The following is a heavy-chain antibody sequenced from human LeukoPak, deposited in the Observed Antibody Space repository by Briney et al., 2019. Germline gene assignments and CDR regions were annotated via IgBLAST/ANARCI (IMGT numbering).Heavy chain of an antibody. CDR2: IYYSGST. J-gene: IGHJ6*03. CDR1: GGSISSYY. Sequence: SETLSLTCTVSGGSISSYYWSWIRQPPGKGLEWIGYIYYSGSTNYNPSLKSRVTISVDTSKNQFSLKLSSVTAADTAVYYCARARYQLYYYYYMDVWGKGTTVTVSS. D-gene: IGHD2-2*01. V-gene: IGHV4-59*01. CDR3: ARARYQLYYYYYMDV.